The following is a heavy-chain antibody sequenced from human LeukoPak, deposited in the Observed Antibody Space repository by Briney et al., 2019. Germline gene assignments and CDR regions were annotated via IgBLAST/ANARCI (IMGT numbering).Heavy chain of an antibody. Sequence: SVKVSCKASGYTFTDYGMGWVRQAPGQGLEWMGWIGAYNGNTNYAQKLQGRVTMTTDTSTSTAYMELRSLRSDDTAVYYCAREFRSGSYSEFDYWGQGTLVTVSS. D-gene: IGHD1-26*01. V-gene: IGHV1-18*01. CDR1: GYTFTDYG. J-gene: IGHJ4*02. CDR2: IGAYNGNT. CDR3: AREFRSGSYSEFDY.